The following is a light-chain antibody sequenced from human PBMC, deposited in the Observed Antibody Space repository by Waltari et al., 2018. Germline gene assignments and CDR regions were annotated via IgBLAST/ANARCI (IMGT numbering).Light chain of an antibody. J-gene: IGKJ1*01. CDR3: QHFISSLWT. CDR2: GAS. CDR1: QPISVTY. Sequence: EIVLTQSPGTLSLSPGERATLSCRASQPISVTYLAWYQQKPGQAPRLLIYGASTRATGVPDRFSGTASGTDFTLIISRLEPADFATYYCQHFISSLWTFGQGTRVDI. V-gene: IGKV3-20*01.